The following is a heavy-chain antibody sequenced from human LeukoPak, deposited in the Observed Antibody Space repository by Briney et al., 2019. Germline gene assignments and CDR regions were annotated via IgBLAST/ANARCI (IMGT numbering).Heavy chain of an antibody. J-gene: IGHJ3*02. CDR2: IYTSGST. V-gene: IGHV4-4*07. CDR1: GGSISSYY. D-gene: IGHD3-10*01. Sequence: SETLSLTCTVSGGSISSYYWSWIRQPAGKGLEWIGRIYTSGSTNYNPSLKSRVTMSVDTSKNQFSLKLSSVTAADTAVYYCARDKSRTYGSADAFDIWGQGTMVTVSS. CDR3: ARDKSRTYGSADAFDI.